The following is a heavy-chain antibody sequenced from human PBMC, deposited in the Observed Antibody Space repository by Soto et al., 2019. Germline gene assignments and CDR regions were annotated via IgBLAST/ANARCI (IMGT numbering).Heavy chain of an antibody. V-gene: IGHV3-23*01. D-gene: IGHD3-22*01. CDR2: ISGSGGST. CDR3: AKNPYYYDSSGYYDY. CDR1: GFTFSSYA. Sequence: PGGSLRLSCAASGFTFSSYAMSWVRQAPGKGLEWVSAISGSGGSTYYADYVKGRFTISRDNSKNTLYLKMNSLRAEDTSVYYCAKNPYYYDSSGYYDYWGQGTLVTVSS. J-gene: IGHJ4*02.